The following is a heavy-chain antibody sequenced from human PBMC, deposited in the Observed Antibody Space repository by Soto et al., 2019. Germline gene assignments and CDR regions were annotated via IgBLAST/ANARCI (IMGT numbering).Heavy chain of an antibody. CDR3: ARRGFPYYYYYMDV. CDR1: GGSISTYY. J-gene: IGHJ6*03. CDR2: IYYSGST. V-gene: IGHV4-59*01. Sequence: QVQLQESGPGLVKPSETLSLTCIVSGGSISTYYWSWIRQPPGKGLEWIGYIYYSGSTKYNPSLRSRVTIPLDTSKNQFSLNLSSVTAADTAVYYCARRGFPYYYYYMDVWGKGTTVTVSS.